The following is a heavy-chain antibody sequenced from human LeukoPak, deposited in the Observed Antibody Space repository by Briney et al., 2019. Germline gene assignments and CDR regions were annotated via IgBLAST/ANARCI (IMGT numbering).Heavy chain of an antibody. J-gene: IGHJ4*02. CDR1: GGSISSSSYY. CDR3: ARLLHPSLHTSIAPFDY. V-gene: IGHV4-39*07. Sequence: SETLSLTCTVSGGSISSSSYYWGWIRQPPGKGLEWIGSIYYSGSTYYNPSLKSRVTISVDTSKNQFSLKLSSVTAADTAVYYCARLLHPSLHTSIAPFDYWGQGTLVTVSS. D-gene: IGHD6-13*01. CDR2: IYYSGST.